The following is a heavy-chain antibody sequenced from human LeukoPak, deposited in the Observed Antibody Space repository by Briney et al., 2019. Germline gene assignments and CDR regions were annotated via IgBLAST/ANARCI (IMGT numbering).Heavy chain of an antibody. J-gene: IGHJ4*02. CDR3: ASLSSSWYNYFDY. Sequence: GGSLRLSCAASGFTFSSYAMHWVRQAPGKGLEGVAVISYDGSNKYYADSVKGRFTISRDNSKNTLYLQMNSLRAEDTAVYYCASLSSSWYNYFDYWGQGTLVTVSS. V-gene: IGHV3-30-3*01. D-gene: IGHD6-13*01. CDR1: GFTFSSYA. CDR2: ISYDGSNK.